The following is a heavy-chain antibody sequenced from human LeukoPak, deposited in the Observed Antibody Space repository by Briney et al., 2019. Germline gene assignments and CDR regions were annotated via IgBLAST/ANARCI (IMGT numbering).Heavy chain of an antibody. V-gene: IGHV4-39*07. CDR2: IFYSGST. CDR3: ARDTRWLQSDYYYYYMDV. D-gene: IGHD5-24*01. CDR1: GGSISTSNYY. J-gene: IGHJ6*03. Sequence: SETLSLTCTVSGGSISTSNYYWGWIRQPPGKGLEWIGNIFYSGSTYYSPSLKSRVTISVDTSKNQSSLKLTSVTAADTAVYYCARDTRWLQSDYYYYYMDVWGKGTTVTVSS.